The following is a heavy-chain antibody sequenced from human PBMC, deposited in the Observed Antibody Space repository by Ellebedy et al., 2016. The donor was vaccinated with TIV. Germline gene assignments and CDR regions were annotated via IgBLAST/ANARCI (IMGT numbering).Heavy chain of an antibody. D-gene: IGHD3-10*01. V-gene: IGHV4-39*01. CDR3: ARAHYYGSGSSDY. CDR1: GGSISSSSYY. Sequence: SETLSLTXTVSGGSISSSSYYWGWIRQPPGKGLEWIGSIYYSGSTYYNPSLKSRVTISVDTSKNQFSLKLSSVTAADTAVYYCARAHYYGSGSSDYWGQGTLVTVSS. CDR2: IYYSGST. J-gene: IGHJ4*02.